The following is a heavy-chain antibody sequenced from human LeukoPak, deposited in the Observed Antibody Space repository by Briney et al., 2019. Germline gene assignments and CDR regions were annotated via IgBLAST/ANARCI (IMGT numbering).Heavy chain of an antibody. Sequence: PGGSLRLSCAASGFTFSSYSMNWARQAPGKGLEWIGEINHRRSTNYNPSLKSRVTMSVDTSKNQFSLNLSSVTAADTAVYYCARGQFWSGYSIWGQGTLVTVSS. D-gene: IGHD3-3*02. J-gene: IGHJ4*02. CDR1: GFTFSSYS. CDR2: INHRRST. V-gene: IGHV4-34*01. CDR3: ARGQFWSGYSI.